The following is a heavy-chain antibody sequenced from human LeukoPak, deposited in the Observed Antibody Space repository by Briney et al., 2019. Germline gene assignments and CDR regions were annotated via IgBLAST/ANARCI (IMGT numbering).Heavy chain of an antibody. CDR2: INPSGGST. Sequence: ASVKVSCKVSGYTFTSYYMHWVRQAPGQGLEWMGIINPSGGSTSYAQKFQGRVTMTRDTSTSTVYMELSSLRSEDTAVYYCARDGGGYGELTKTLDYWGQGTLVTVSS. V-gene: IGHV1-46*01. CDR3: ARDGGGYGELTKTLDY. D-gene: IGHD1-26*01. J-gene: IGHJ4*02. CDR1: GYTFTSYY.